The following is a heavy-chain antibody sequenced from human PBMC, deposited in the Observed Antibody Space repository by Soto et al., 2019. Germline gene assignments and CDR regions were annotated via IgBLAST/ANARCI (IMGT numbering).Heavy chain of an antibody. D-gene: IGHD3-3*01. CDR3: AKKANPFWTDQGLYYYMDV. Sequence: EVQLLESGGGLVQPGGSLRLSCAASGFTFSSYAMSWVRQAPGKGLEWVSAISGSGGSTYYADSVKGRFTISRDNSKNTLYLQMNSLRAEDTAVYYCAKKANPFWTDQGLYYYMDVWGKGTTVTVSS. J-gene: IGHJ6*03. CDR2: ISGSGGST. V-gene: IGHV3-23*01. CDR1: GFTFSSYA.